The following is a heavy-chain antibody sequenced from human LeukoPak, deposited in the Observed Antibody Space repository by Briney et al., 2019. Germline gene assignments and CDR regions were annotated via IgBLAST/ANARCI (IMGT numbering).Heavy chain of an antibody. CDR2: SNPNSGGT. D-gene: IGHD4-17*01. CDR1: GYTFTGYY. CDR3: ARYGTVTTDFDC. V-gene: IGHV1-2*02. Sequence: GASVKVSCKASGYTFTGYYIHWVRQAPGQGLEWMGWSNPNSGGTFYAQKFQGRVSMTRDTSISTAYMELNRLRSDDTAVYYCARYGTVTTDFDCWGQGTLVTVSS. J-gene: IGHJ4*02.